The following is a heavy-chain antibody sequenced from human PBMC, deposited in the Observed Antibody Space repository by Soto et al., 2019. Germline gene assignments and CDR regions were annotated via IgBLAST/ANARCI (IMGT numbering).Heavy chain of an antibody. Sequence: QVQLVESGGGVVQPGRSLRLSCAASGFTFSTYAMHWVRQAPGKGLEWVAVISYDGTNKYYADSVRGRFTISRDNSKNTLFLQMNSLRAEDTAVYYCAKDGGGYHYGYVMIDKYYYGMDVWGQGTTVTVSS. CDR2: ISYDGTNK. V-gene: IGHV3-30-3*01. J-gene: IGHJ6*02. CDR3: AKDGGGYHYGYVMIDKYYYGMDV. CDR1: GFTFSTYA. D-gene: IGHD5-18*01.